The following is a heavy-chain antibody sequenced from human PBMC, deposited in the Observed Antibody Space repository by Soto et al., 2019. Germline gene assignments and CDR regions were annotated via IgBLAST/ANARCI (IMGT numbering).Heavy chain of an antibody. J-gene: IGHJ4*02. CDR2: ISGRGGGT. V-gene: IGHV3-23*01. CDR3: AKNERDTTLTTLDY. Sequence: EVPLLESGGGLVQSGGSLRLSCAASGFTFSSYAMSWVRQAPGKGLEWVSGISGRGGGTYYADSVKGRFTISRDNSKNTVDLQMNSLRAADTAVYYCAKNERDTTLTTLDYWAQGTLVTVSS. CDR1: GFTFSSYA. D-gene: IGHD4-17*01.